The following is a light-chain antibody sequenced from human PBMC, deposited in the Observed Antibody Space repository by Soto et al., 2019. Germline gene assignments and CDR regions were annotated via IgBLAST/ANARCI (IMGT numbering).Light chain of an antibody. Sequence: EIVMTQSPATLSVSPGERATLSCRASQSVSSNLAWYQQKPGQAPRLLIYGASTRATGIPARFSGSGSGTEFTLTISSLQPEDFAIYYCQQSYNAPRTFGPGTKVDIK. CDR1: QSVSSN. J-gene: IGKJ1*01. CDR3: QQSYNAPRT. V-gene: IGKV3D-15*01. CDR2: GAS.